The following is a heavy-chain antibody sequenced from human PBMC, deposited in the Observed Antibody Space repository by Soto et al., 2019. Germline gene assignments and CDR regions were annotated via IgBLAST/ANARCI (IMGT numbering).Heavy chain of an antibody. CDR1: GFTFSSYG. J-gene: IGHJ6*02. V-gene: IGHV3-30*19. Sequence: WWSLRLSCAASGFTFSSYGMHWFRQAPGKGLEWVAVISYDGSNKYYADSVKGRFTISRDNSKNTLYLQMNSLRAGDTAVYYCAREGEYRDYYGMDVWGQGTTVTVSS. CDR3: AREGEYRDYYGMDV. CDR2: ISYDGSNK. D-gene: IGHD3-16*01.